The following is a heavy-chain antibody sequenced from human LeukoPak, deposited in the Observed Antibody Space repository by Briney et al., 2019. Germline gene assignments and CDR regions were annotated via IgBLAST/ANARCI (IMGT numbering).Heavy chain of an antibody. V-gene: IGHV3-48*03. D-gene: IGHD2-2*01. CDR2: MSSSGSSI. CDR1: GFSFSRYE. J-gene: IGHJ3*02. CDR3: ATIGAMGAFDI. Sequence: GESLRLSCEASGFSFSRYEMNWVRQAPGKGLEWVSYMSSSGSSIHYADSVKGRFTISRDNAKNSLHLQVNNLRVEDTAIYYCATIGAMGAFDIWGQGTMVTVSS.